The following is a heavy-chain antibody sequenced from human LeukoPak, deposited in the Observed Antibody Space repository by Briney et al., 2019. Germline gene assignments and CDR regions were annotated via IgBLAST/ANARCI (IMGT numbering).Heavy chain of an antibody. CDR1: GIHLKKAW. CDR2: IKSNPDGGTA. D-gene: IGHD1-26*01. Sequence: GSPRLSFRASGIHLKKAWMNWVRPAPGKGGGGVGRIKSNPDGGTADYAAPVKGRFPISRDDSRNTLYLQMNNLEIDDTAVYFCSTAVNGSYFDWGQGTLVIVSS. CDR3: STAVNGSYFD. J-gene: IGHJ1*01. V-gene: IGHV3-15*01.